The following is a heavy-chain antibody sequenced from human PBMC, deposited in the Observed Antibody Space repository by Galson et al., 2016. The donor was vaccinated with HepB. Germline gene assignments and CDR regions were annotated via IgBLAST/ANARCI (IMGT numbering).Heavy chain of an antibody. D-gene: IGHD3-16*01. J-gene: IGHJ6*02. V-gene: IGHV3-72*01. CDR2: VRHRGRDYST. CDR3: TIVGVEGGSSDRGMDC. Sequence: SLRLSCAASGFIISDHYMDWVRQAPGKGLEWIARVRHRGRDYSTDHAASVKGRFSIPRDDSKNSLYLQMNSLKAEDTDVYSCTIVGVEGGSSDRGMDCWGHGTTVIVSS. CDR1: GFIISDHY.